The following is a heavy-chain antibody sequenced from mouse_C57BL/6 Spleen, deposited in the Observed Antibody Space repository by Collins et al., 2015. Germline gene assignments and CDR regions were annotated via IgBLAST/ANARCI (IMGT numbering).Heavy chain of an antibody. CDR2: IDPNSGGT. V-gene: IGHV1-72*01. D-gene: IGHD1-2*01. CDR3: AREGGSATGDYAMDY. Sequence: QVQLQQPGAELVKPGASVKLSCKASGYTFTSYWMHWVKQRPGRGLEWIGRIDPNSGGTKYNEKFKSKATLTVDKPSSTAYMQLSSLTSEDSAAYYCAREGGSATGDYAMDYWGQGTSVTVSS. J-gene: IGHJ4*01. CDR1: GYTFTSYW.